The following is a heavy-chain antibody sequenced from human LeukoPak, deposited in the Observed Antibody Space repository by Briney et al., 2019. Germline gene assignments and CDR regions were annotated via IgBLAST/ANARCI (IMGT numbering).Heavy chain of an antibody. D-gene: IGHD1-1*01. CDR1: GFSFSGSW. V-gene: IGHV3-7*01. CDR3: AKGFYNDAIFDY. Sequence: GESLRLSCAGSGFSFSGSWMYWVRQAPGKGLEWVANINGDGSVNHYVDSVRGRSTISRDNAKNSLYLQMNSLRAEDTAVFYCAKGFYNDAIFDYWGQGTLVTVSS. J-gene: IGHJ4*02. CDR2: INGDGSVN.